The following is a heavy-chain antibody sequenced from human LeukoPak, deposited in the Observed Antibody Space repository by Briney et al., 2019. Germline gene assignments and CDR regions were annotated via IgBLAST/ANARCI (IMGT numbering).Heavy chain of an antibody. CDR1: GFTFSSYS. V-gene: IGHV1-46*01. J-gene: IGHJ4*02. CDR3: ARAGRDYYDSSGLDY. Sequence: GGSLRLSCAASGFTFSSYSMNWVRQAPGQGLEWMGIINPSGGSTSYAQKFQGRVTMTRDMSTSTVYMELSSLRSEDTAVYYCARAGRDYYDSSGLDYWGQGTLVTVSS. D-gene: IGHD3-22*01. CDR2: INPSGGST.